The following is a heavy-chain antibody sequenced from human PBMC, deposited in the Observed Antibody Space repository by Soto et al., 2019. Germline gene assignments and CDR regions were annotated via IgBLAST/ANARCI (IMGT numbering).Heavy chain of an antibody. CDR1: VFPFSKSW. Sequence: GGSPTLSCAASVFPFSKSWKPWVRHARRQWLEWVGRIKSKTDGGTTDYAAPVKGRFTISRDDSKNTLYLQMNRLKTEDTAVYYCTTAPGYYDSSGYSYEYWGQGTLVTVSS. V-gene: IGHV3-15*01. J-gene: IGHJ4*02. D-gene: IGHD3-22*01. CDR3: TTAPGYYDSSGYSYEY. CDR2: IKSKTDGGTT.